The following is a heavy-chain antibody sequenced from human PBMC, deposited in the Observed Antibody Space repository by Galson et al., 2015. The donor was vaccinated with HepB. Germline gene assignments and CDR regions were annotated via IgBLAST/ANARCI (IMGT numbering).Heavy chain of an antibody. J-gene: IGHJ4*02. D-gene: IGHD6-25*01. CDR2: ISGSGGST. V-gene: IGHV3-23*01. CDR1: GFTFSSYA. Sequence: SLRLSCAASGFTFSSYAMSWVRQAPGKGLEWVSAISGSGGSTYYADSVKGRFTISRDNSKNTLYLQMNSLRAEDTAVYYCAKDREPQRLATSLTPADDYWGQGTLVTVSS. CDR3: AKDREPQRLATSLTPADDY.